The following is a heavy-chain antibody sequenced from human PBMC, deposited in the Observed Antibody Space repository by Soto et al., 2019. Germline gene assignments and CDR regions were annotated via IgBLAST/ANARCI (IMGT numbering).Heavy chain of an antibody. J-gene: IGHJ5*01. D-gene: IGHD2-15*01. CDR2: INPSGDSR. V-gene: IGHV1-46*01. CDR3: ARDNSLYYGSPAASSLFHS. Sequence: GASVKVSCKASGFSFSDYFMHWVRQAPGQGLEWMGIINPSGDSRNYAQKFQGRVTITRDTSTSTVYMDLSSLRYEDTAVYYCARDNSLYYGSPAASSLFHSCGQGSSVTVSA. CDR1: GFSFSDYF.